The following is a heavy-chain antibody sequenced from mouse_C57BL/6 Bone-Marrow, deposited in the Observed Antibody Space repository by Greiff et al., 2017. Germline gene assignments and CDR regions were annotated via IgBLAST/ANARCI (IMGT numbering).Heavy chain of an antibody. Sequence: VQLQQSGPELVKPGASVKISCKASGYAFSSSWMNWVKQRPGKGLEWIGRIYPGDGDTNYNGKFKGKATLTADKSSSTAYMQLSSLTSEDSAVYFCARRLRRRTRCFYVWGTGTTVTVSS. CDR1: GYAFSSSW. V-gene: IGHV1-82*01. CDR3: ARRLRRRTRCFYV. CDR2: IYPGDGDT. J-gene: IGHJ1*03.